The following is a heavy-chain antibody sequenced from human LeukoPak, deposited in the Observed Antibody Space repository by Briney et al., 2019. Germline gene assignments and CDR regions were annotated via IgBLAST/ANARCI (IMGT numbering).Heavy chain of an antibody. CDR3: ARVGRWLQFNYFDY. J-gene: IGHJ4*02. D-gene: IGHD5-24*01. V-gene: IGHV4-34*01. CDR2: INHSGST. Sequence: SETLSLTCTVSGGSISSHYWSWIRQPPGKGLEWIGEINHSGSTNYNPSLKSRVTISVDTSKNQFSLKLSSVTAADTAVYYCARVGRWLQFNYFDYWGQGTLVTVSS. CDR1: GGSISSHY.